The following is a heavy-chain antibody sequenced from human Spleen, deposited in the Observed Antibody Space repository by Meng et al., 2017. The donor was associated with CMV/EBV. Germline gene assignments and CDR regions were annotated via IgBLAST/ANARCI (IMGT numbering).Heavy chain of an antibody. CDR3: ATVRVLVPSAMRYWFFDL. Sequence: GSISSYYWSWIRQPPGKGLEWIGYIYSSGSTYYNPSLKSRVTISVGSSKNQFSLRLSSVTAADTAVYYCATVRVLVPSAMRYWFFDLWGRGTLVTVSS. V-gene: IGHV4-59*01. CDR2: IYSSGST. D-gene: IGHD2-2*01. CDR1: GSISSYY. J-gene: IGHJ2*01.